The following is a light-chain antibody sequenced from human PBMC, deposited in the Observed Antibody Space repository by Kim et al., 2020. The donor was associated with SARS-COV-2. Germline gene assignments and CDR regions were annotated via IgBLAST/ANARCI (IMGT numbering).Light chain of an antibody. CDR1: ETISIN. J-gene: IGKJ2*01. CDR2: GAS. Sequence: EIVMTQSPATLSVSPGERATLSCRASETISINLAWYRQKPGQAPRLLIYGASTRVTGIPARFSGSGSGTDFTLTISSLQSEDFAVYYCQQYYTWPPEYTFGQGTKLEIK. CDR3: QQYYTWPPEYT. V-gene: IGKV3-15*01.